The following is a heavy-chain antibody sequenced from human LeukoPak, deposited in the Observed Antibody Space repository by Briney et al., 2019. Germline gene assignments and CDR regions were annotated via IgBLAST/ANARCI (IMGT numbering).Heavy chain of an antibody. CDR3: ARESGSSGYYYFHY. V-gene: IGHV3-48*03. J-gene: IGHJ4*02. Sequence: PGGSLRLSCAASGFTFSNYEMNWLRQPAGKGMDWVSYISSSGSTIYSADSVKGRFTISRDNAKNSLYLQVNSLRAEDTAVYYCARESGSSGYYYFHYWGQGTLASDCS. D-gene: IGHD3-22*01. CDR1: GFTFSNYE. CDR2: ISSSGSTI.